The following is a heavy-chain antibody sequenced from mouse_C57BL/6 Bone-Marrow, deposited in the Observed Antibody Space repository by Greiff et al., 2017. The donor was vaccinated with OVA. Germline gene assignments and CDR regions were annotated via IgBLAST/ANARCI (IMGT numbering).Heavy chain of an antibody. J-gene: IGHJ2*01. CDR1: GYTFTSYW. CDR2: IDPSASYT. D-gene: IGHD1-1*01. CDR3: ARSGITTVVATDY. V-gene: IGHV1-50*01. Sequence: QVQLQQPGAELVKPGASVKLSCKASGYTFTSYWMQWVKQRPGQGLEWIGEIDPSASYTNYNQKFKGKATLTVDTSSSTAYMQLSSLTAEDSAVYYCARSGITTVVATDYWGQGTTLTVSS.